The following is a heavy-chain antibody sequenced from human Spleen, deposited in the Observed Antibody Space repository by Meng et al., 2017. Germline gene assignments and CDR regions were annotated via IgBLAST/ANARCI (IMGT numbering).Heavy chain of an antibody. Sequence: ASVKVSCKPSGYNFPDYYIHWVRRAPGQGLEWMGRIDPKNGDTHYAQKFQGRVTMTGDTSKNQFSLKLSSVTAADTAVYYCARPIEYYDYVWGSYQPGDWYFDLWGRGTLVTVSS. J-gene: IGHJ2*01. CDR3: ARPIEYYDYVWGSYQPGDWYFDL. CDR2: IDPKNGDT. D-gene: IGHD3-16*02. CDR1: GYNFPDYY. V-gene: IGHV1-2*06.